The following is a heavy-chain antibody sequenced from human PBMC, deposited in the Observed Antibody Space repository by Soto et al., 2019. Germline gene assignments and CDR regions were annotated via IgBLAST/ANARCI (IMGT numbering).Heavy chain of an antibody. Sequence: SETLSLTCTVSGGSISSGDYYWSWIRQPPGKGLEWIGYIYYSGSTYYNPSLKSRVTISVDTSKNQFSLKLSSVTAADTAVYYCARDKLVVGTFDYWGQGTLVTVPS. V-gene: IGHV4-30-4*01. CDR2: IYYSGST. D-gene: IGHD3-22*01. J-gene: IGHJ4*02. CDR3: ARDKLVVGTFDY. CDR1: GGSISSGDYY.